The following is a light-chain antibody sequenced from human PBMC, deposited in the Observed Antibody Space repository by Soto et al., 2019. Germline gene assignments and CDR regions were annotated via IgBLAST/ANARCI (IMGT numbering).Light chain of an antibody. Sequence: EIVLTQSPATLSLSPGEGATLAFRASQSVGNYLAWYQQKSGQAPRLLIYDASKRATGVPARFSGSGSGTDFTLTISSLEPEDFAVYYCQHRGNLFTFGPGTKVDIK. CDR2: DAS. CDR3: QHRGNLFT. J-gene: IGKJ3*01. CDR1: QSVGNY. V-gene: IGKV3-11*01.